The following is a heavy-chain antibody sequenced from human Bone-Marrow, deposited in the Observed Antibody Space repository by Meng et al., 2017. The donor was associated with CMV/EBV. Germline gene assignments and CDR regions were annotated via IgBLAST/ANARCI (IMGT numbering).Heavy chain of an antibody. D-gene: IGHD3-22*01. CDR2: ISGSGGST. CDR3: TTLYYYDSSGYYPFDY. CDR1: GVTISSDD. Sequence: GGSLWRTCAVSGVTISSDDMSWVREAPGKGLEWVLAISGSGGSTYYADCVKGRFTISRDNSKNTLYLQMNSLRAEDTAVYYCTTLYYYDSSGYYPFDYWGQGTLVTVSS. V-gene: IGHV3-23*01. J-gene: IGHJ4*02.